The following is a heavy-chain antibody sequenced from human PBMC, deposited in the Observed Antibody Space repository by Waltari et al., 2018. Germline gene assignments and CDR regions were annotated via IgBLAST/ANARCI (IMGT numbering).Heavy chain of an antibody. Sequence: QVQLQESGPGLVKPSQTLSLTCTVSGGSISSGSYYWSWIRQPAGKGLEWMGRIDTSGSTTYNPSLKGRATISLDTSKNHCAWKWCPVTAADTAVYYGAGGGWGNAFDIWGQGTMVTVSS. CDR3: AGGGWGNAFDI. CDR1: GGSISSGSYY. J-gene: IGHJ3*02. CDR2: IDTSGST. D-gene: IGHD2-8*02. V-gene: IGHV4-61*02.